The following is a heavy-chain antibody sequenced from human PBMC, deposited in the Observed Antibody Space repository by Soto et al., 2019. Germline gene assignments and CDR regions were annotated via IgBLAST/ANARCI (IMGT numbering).Heavy chain of an antibody. CDR3: ARINADTIYFDY. J-gene: IGHJ4*02. Sequence: PSETLSIACTFSGASISTSNWWTWFRQPPGKGLEWIGERFHSGSTTYNPSLKSRVTISLDKSSNQFSLKLNSVTAADTAVYYCARINADTIYFDYWGQGALVTVSS. CDR1: GASISTSNW. D-gene: IGHD2-21*01. CDR2: RFHSGST. V-gene: IGHV4-4*02.